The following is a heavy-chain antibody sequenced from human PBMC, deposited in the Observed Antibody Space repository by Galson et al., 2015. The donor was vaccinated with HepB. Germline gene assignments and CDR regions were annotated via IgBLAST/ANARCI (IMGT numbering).Heavy chain of an antibody. CDR3: ARGYSLRAVAGTFRFDY. CDR2: INPSGGST. CDR1: GYTFTSYY. J-gene: IGHJ4*02. Sequence: SVKVSCKASGYTFTSYYMHWVRQAPGQGLEWMGIINPSGGSTSYAQKLQGRVTMTRDTSTSTVYMELSSLRSEDTAVYYCARGYSLRAVAGTFRFDYWGQGTLVTVSS. V-gene: IGHV1-46*04. D-gene: IGHD6-19*01.